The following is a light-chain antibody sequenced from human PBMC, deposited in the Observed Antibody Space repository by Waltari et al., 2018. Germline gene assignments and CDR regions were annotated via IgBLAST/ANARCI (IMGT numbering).Light chain of an antibody. J-gene: IGLJ6*01. CDR2: ANY. CDR1: TSNIGTNT. CDR3: ATWDDSLSGRV. V-gene: IGLV1-44*01. Sequence: QSVLTQPPSTSGTPGQRVTISCSGSTSNIGTNTVTWYQLLPGTAPKTVIFANYPRPSRVHDRFSASKSGTSASLVISELQSEDEADYFCATWDDSLSGRVFGRGTKVTVL.